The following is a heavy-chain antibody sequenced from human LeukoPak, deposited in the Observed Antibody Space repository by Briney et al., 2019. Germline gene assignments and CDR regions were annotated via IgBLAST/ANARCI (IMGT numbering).Heavy chain of an antibody. CDR1: GFTFSSYE. D-gene: IGHD1-26*01. V-gene: IGHV3-21*01. CDR2: ISSSSSYI. J-gene: IGHJ4*02. Sequence: GGSLRLSCAASGFTFSSYEMNWVRQAPGKGLEWVSSISSSSSYIYYADSVKGRFTISRDNAKNSLYLQMNSLRAEDTAVYYCARVEVGATLNFDYWGQGTLVTVSS. CDR3: ARVEVGATLNFDY.